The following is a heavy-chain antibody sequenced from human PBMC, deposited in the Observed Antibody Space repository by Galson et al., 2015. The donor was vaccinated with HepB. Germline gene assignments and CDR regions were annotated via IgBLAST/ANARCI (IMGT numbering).Heavy chain of an antibody. CDR3: ARRPHCSGGSCYWFDP. J-gene: IGHJ5*02. D-gene: IGHD2-15*01. Sequence: SVKVSCKASGYTFTSYGINWVRQAPGQGLEWMGWISAYNGNTNYAQKLQGRVTMTTDTSTSTAYMELRSLRSDDTAVYYCARRPHCSGGSCYWFDPWGQGTLVTVSS. CDR2: ISAYNGNT. CDR1: GYTFTSYG. V-gene: IGHV1-18*04.